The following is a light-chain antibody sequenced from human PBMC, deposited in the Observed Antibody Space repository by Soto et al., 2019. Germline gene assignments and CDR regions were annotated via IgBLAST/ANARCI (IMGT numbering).Light chain of an antibody. CDR1: ESVSSNY. J-gene: IGKJ2*01. V-gene: IGKV3-20*01. CDR3: QQYGRSLYT. CDR2: DAS. Sequence: EIVLTQSPGTQSLSPGERATLSCRASESVSSNYLAWYQQKPGQAPRLLIYDASSRATGIPDRFSGSGSGTDFTLTISRLEPEDFAVYYCQQYGRSLYTFGQGTKLEIK.